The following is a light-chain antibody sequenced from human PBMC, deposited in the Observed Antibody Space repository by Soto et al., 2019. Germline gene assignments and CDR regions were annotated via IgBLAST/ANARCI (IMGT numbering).Light chain of an antibody. CDR2: ATS. V-gene: IGKV1-39*01. CDR3: QQSYSSTWT. Sequence: DIQMTQSPSSLSVSIGDRVTITCRAGQSIGNYLNWYQQKPGKAPNLLIYATSSLQSGVPSRFSGSGFGTEVTLTISSLQREDFATYYCQQSYSSTWTFGQGTKVEIK. CDR1: QSIGNY. J-gene: IGKJ1*01.